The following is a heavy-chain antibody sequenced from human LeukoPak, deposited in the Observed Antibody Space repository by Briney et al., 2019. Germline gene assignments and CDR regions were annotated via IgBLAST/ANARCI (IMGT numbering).Heavy chain of an antibody. Sequence: SETLSLTCAVSGGSISSSNWWSWVRQPPGKGLEWIGEIYHSGSTNYNPSLKSRVTISVDKSKNQFSLKLSSVTAADTAVYYCARGYYYGELNGMDVWGQGTTVTVSS. J-gene: IGHJ6*02. CDR3: ARGYYYGELNGMDV. CDR2: IYHSGST. D-gene: IGHD2/OR15-2a*01. V-gene: IGHV4-4*02. CDR1: GGSISSSNW.